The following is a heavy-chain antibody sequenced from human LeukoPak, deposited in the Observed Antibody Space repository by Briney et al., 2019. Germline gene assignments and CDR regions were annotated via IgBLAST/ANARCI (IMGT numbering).Heavy chain of an antibody. CDR1: GFTFSSYT. CDR3: AKDKTDFGDYSYMDV. CDR2: IRYDGSNK. V-gene: IGHV3-30*02. D-gene: IGHD4-17*01. Sequence: GGSLRLSCAASGFTFSSYTMHWVRQAPGKGLEWVAFIRYDGSNKYCADSVKGRFTVSRDNSKNTLYLQMNSLRAQDTAVYYCAKDKTDFGDYSYMDVWGKGTTVTVSS. J-gene: IGHJ6*03.